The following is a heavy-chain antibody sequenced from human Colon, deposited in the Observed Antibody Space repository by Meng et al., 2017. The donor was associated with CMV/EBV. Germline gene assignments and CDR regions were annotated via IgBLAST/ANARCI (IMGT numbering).Heavy chain of an antibody. D-gene: IGHD2-21*01. J-gene: IGHJ5*02. Sequence: CAASGFTFHDHYMDGVRLAPGKGLEWVGRIRNKANSYTTEYAASVKGRFTISRDDSKNSVYLQMNSLKTEDTAVYYCARVWRGRWFAPWGQGTLVTVSS. V-gene: IGHV3-72*01. CDR2: IRNKANSYTT. CDR1: GFTFHDHY. CDR3: ARVWRGRWFAP.